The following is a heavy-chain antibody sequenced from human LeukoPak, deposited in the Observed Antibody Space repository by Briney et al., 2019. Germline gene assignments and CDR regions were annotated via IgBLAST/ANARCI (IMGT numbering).Heavy chain of an antibody. CDR2: IYYSGTT. V-gene: IGHV4-39*07. D-gene: IGHD2-15*01. Sequence: PSETLSLTCTVSGGSISSNSYYWGWIRQPPGKGLEWIGSIYYSGTTYYNPSLKSRVTISGDTSKNQFSLKLSSVTAADTALYYCARATRVAYFDYWGQGTMVTVSS. CDR3: ARATRVAYFDY. J-gene: IGHJ4*02. CDR1: GGSISSNSYY.